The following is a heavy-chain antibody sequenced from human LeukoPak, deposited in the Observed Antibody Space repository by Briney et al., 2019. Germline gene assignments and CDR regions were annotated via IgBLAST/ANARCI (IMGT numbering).Heavy chain of an antibody. V-gene: IGHV4-34*01. CDR3: ASKPGGWGKDY. J-gene: IGHJ4*02. Sequence: PGGSLRLSCAASGFTFSSYAMHWIRQPPGKGLEWIGEINHSGSTNYNPSLKSRVTISVDTSKNQFSLKLSSVTAADTAVYYCASKPGGWGKDYWGQGTLVTVSS. CDR2: INHSGST. D-gene: IGHD6-19*01. CDR1: GFTFSSYA.